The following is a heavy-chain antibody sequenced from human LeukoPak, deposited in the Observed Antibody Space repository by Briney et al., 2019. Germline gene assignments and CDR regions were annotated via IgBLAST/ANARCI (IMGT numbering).Heavy chain of an antibody. CDR2: IIPIFGTA. D-gene: IGHD4-23*01. Sequence: ASVKVSCKASGGTFSSYAISWVRQAPGQGLEWMGGIIPIFGTANYAQKFQGRVTMTRDMSTSPDYMELSSLRSEDTAVYYCARDNSVEDTAWWFDPWGQGTLVTVSS. CDR1: GGTFSSYA. J-gene: IGHJ5*02. V-gene: IGHV1-69*05. CDR3: ARDNSVEDTAWWFDP.